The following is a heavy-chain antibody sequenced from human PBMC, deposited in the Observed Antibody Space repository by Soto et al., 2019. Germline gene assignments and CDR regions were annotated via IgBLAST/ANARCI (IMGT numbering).Heavy chain of an antibody. D-gene: IGHD6-19*01. CDR1: GFTFSSYG. CDR3: AKPEQWLATFDY. CDR2: ISYDGSNK. V-gene: IGHV3-30*18. J-gene: IGHJ4*02. Sequence: GGSLRLSCAGSGFTFSSYGMHWVRQAPGKGLEWVAVISYDGSNKYYADSVKGRFTISRDNSKNTLYLQMNSLRAEDTAVYYCAKPEQWLATFDYWGQGTQVTVSS.